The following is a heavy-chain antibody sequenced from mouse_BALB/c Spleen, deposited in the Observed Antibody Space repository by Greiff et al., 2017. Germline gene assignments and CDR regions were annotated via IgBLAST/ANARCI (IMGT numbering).Heavy chain of an antibody. V-gene: IGHV1-7*01. CDR2: INPSTGYT. J-gene: IGHJ4*01. Sequence: VQLQQSGAELAKPGASVKMSCKASGYTFTSYWMHWVKQRPGQGLEWIGYINPSTGYTEYNQKFKDKATLTADKSSSTAYMQLSSLTSEDSAVYYCARGNRYDEVYYAMDYWGQGTSVTVSS. CDR3: ARGNRYDEVYYAMDY. D-gene: IGHD2-14*01. CDR1: GYTFTSYW.